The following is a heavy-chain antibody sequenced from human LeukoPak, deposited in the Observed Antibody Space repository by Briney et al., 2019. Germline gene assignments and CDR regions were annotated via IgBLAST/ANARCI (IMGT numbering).Heavy chain of an antibody. D-gene: IGHD3-10*01. Sequence: ASVKVSCKASGYTFTSYGISWVRQAPGQGLEWMGWISAYSGNTNYAQKLQGRVTMTTDTSTSTAYMELRSLRSDDTAVYYCASFREFGVVRPFDYWGQGTLVTVSS. CDR1: GYTFTSYG. CDR3: ASFREFGVVRPFDY. J-gene: IGHJ4*02. V-gene: IGHV1-18*01. CDR2: ISAYSGNT.